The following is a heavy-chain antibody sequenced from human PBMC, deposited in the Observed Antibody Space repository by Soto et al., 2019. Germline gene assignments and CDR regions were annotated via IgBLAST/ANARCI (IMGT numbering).Heavy chain of an antibody. CDR3: ATVGTGSYNWFDP. CDR2: INRDGTAT. V-gene: IGHV3-74*01. Sequence: EVQLVESGGGLVQPGGSLRLSCAASGFTFTGNWMHWVRQGPGKGLVWVARINRDGTATTYADSVPGRFTISRDNSKNTLYLQMNSLGAEDTAVYYCATVGTGSYNWFDPWGQGTMVTVSS. J-gene: IGHJ5*02. CDR1: GFTFTGNW. D-gene: IGHD1-26*01.